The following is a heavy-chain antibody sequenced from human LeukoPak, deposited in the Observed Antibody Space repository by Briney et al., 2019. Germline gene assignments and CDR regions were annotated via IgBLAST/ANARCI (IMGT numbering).Heavy chain of an antibody. V-gene: IGHV4-39*01. D-gene: IGHD6-19*01. Sequence: SETQSLTCTVSGGSISSSSYYWGWIRRPPGKGLEWIGSIYYSGSTYYNPSLKSRVTISVDTSKNQFSLKLSSVTAADTAVYYCARHLTYSSDYYWGQGTLVTVSS. CDR1: GGSISSSSYY. J-gene: IGHJ4*02. CDR3: ARHLTYSSDYY. CDR2: IYYSGST.